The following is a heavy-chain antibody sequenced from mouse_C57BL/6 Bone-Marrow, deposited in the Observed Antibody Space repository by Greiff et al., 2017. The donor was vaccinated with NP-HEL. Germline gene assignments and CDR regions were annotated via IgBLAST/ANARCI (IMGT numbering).Heavy chain of an antibody. CDR3: ARELRLYYYAMDY. V-gene: IGHV1-52*01. CDR2: IDPSDSET. CDR1: GYTFTSYW. D-gene: IGHD3-2*02. Sequence: QVQLQQSGAELVRPGSSVKLSCKASGYTFTSYWMHWVKQRPIQGLEWIGNIDPSDSETHYNQKFKDKATLTVDKSSSTAYMQLSSLTSEDSAVYYCARELRLYYYAMDYWGQGTSVTVSS. J-gene: IGHJ4*01.